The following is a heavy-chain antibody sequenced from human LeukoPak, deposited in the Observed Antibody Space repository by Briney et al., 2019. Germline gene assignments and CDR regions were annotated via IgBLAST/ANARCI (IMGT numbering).Heavy chain of an antibody. CDR2: IYSGGST. J-gene: IGHJ3*02. CDR3: ARGGSYLSAFDI. D-gene: IGHD1-26*01. V-gene: IGHV3-53*01. CDR1: GFTVSSNY. Sequence: GGSLRLSCAASGFTVSSNYMSWVRQAPGKGLEWVSIIYSGGSTFYADSVKGRFTISRDNSKNTLYLQMNSLRAEDTAMYYCARGGSYLSAFDIWGQGTMVTVSS.